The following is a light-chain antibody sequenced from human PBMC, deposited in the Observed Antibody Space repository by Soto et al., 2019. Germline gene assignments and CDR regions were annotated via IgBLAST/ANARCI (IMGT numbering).Light chain of an antibody. CDR3: QQYGHSPDRDRWT. J-gene: IGKJ1*01. CDR1: QSVSSTS. Sequence: EIVLTQSPGTLSLSPGERASLSCRASQSVSSTSLAWYQQKPGQPPRLLIYGASSKATGIPDRFNGSGSGNDFNLNISRLEPENFAIYFWQQYGHSPDRDRWTFGQGTKVEI. CDR2: GAS. V-gene: IGKV3-20*01.